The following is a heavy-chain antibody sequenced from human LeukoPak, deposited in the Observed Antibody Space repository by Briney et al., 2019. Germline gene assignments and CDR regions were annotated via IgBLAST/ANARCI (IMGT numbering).Heavy chain of an antibody. J-gene: IGHJ3*02. D-gene: IGHD3-22*01. CDR2: IIPIFGTE. CDR1: GGTFSSYA. Sequence: SVKVSCKASGGTFSSYAISWVRQAPGQGLEWMGGIIPIFGTENYAQKFQGRVTIIADESTSTAYMELSSLRSEDTAVYYCARGSGVYYDSSGPYEAFDIWGQGTMVTVSS. CDR3: ARGSGVYYDSSGPYEAFDI. V-gene: IGHV1-69*13.